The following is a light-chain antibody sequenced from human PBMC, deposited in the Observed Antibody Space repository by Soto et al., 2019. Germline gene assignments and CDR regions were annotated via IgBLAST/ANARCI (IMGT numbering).Light chain of an antibody. CDR3: TSYRTRSTPV. CDR2: DVN. CDR1: SSDVGAHNH. V-gene: IGLV2-14*01. Sequence: QTALTQPASVSGALGQSITISCTGTSSDVGAHNHVPWYQHHPGKAPKLLIYDVNNRPSVVSTRFSGSKSGNTASLTISGRHAEEEAYYYWTSYRTRSTPVFGGGTKLTVL. J-gene: IGLJ2*01.